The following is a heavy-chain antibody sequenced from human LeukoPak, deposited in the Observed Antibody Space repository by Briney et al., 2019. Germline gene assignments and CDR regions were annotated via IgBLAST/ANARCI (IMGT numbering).Heavy chain of an antibody. V-gene: IGHV4-38-2*01. CDR3: ARAIDY. CDR1: GYSISSGYY. J-gene: IGHJ4*02. CDR2: IYHSGIT. Sequence: SETLSLTCAVSGYSISSGYYWGWIRQPPGKGLEWIASIYHSGITSCNPSLKSRVTISVDTSKNQFSLKLTSVTAADTAVYYCARAIDYWGQGTLVTVSS.